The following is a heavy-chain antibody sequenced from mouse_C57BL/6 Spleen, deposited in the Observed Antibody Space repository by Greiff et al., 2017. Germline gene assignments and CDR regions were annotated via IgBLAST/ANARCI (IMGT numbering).Heavy chain of an antibody. V-gene: IGHV1-52*01. Sequence: QVQLQQPGAELVRPGSSVKLSCKASGYTFTSYWMHWVKQRPIQGLEWIGNIDPSDSETHYNQKFKDKATLTVDKSSSTAYMQLSSLTSEDSAVYYGARLPPTGTAGYFDVWGTGTTVTVSS. CDR2: IDPSDSET. CDR1: GYTFTSYW. CDR3: ARLPPTGTAGYFDV. D-gene: IGHD4-1*01. J-gene: IGHJ1*03.